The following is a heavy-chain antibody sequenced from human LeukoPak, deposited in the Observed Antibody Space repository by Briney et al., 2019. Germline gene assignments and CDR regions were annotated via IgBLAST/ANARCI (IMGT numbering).Heavy chain of an antibody. V-gene: IGHV3-33*01. Sequence: GGSLRLSCVASGLTFSNYGMHWVRQAPGKGLEWVAVIWYDGSRKYYAGSVKGRFSISRDNSKNTLYMQMNSLRAEDTAVYYCARDRSSRVYDFWGKGILVTVSS. J-gene: IGHJ4*02. CDR2: IWYDGSRK. CDR3: ARDRSSRVYDF. D-gene: IGHD5/OR15-5a*01. CDR1: GLTFSNYG.